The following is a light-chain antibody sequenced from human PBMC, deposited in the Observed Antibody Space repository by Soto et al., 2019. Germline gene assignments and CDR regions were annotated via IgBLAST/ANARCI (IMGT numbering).Light chain of an antibody. Sequence: DIQMTQSPSSLSASVEDRVPITCRASQAISNCLAWFQQKPEKAPQSLIYAASNLQSGVPSKFSGSGSGTDCTLTISSLQPGDFATYYCQQCNSYPAMYTFGQGTKLEIK. J-gene: IGKJ2*01. CDR1: QAISNC. V-gene: IGKV1-16*02. CDR2: AAS. CDR3: QQCNSYPAMYT.